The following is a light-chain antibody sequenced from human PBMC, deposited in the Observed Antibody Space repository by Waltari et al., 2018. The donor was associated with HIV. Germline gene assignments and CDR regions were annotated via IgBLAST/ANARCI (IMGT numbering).Light chain of an antibody. CDR2: GAS. J-gene: IGKJ1*01. CDR3: QQYGSSPWT. V-gene: IGKV3-20*01. CDR1: QSVSSSY. Sequence: TQSPGTLSLSPGERATLSCRASQSVSSSYLAWYQQKPGQAPRLLIYGASSRATGIPDRLSGSGSGTDFTLTISRLEPEDFAVYYCQQYGSSPWTFGQGTKVEIK.